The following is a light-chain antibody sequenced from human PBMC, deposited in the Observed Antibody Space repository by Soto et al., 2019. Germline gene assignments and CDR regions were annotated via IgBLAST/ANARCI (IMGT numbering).Light chain of an antibody. CDR2: GAS. CDR1: QSVSSNN. J-gene: IGKJ2*01. Sequence: EIVLTQSPGTLSLSPGERATLSCRASQSVSSNNLAWYQQRPGQAPRVVIYGASTRATGIPERFSGSGSGTDFTLTISSLEPEDFAVYYCQQRSHWPTFGQGTKLEIK. CDR3: QQRSHWPT. V-gene: IGKV3D-20*02.